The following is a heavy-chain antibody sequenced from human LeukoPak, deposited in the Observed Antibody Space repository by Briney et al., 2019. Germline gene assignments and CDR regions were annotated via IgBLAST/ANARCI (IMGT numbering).Heavy chain of an antibody. CDR2: INPNSGGT. D-gene: IGHD6-6*01. V-gene: IGHV1-2*02. CDR1: GYTFTGYY. J-gene: IGHJ4*02. Sequence: ASVKVSCKASGYTFTGYYMHWVRQAPGQGLEWMGWINPNSGGTNYAQKFQGRVTMTRDTSISTAYMELSRLRSDDMAVYYCARGLSPTYSSSRSVDYWGQGTLVTVSS. CDR3: ARGLSPTYSSSRSVDY.